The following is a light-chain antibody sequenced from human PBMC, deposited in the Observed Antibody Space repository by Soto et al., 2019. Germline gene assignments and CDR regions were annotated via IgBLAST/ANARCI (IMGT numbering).Light chain of an antibody. CDR1: SSNIGSSF. V-gene: IGLV1-47*01. Sequence: QSVLTQPPSASGTPGQMVTISCSGSSSNIGSSFVYWYLQLPGTAPKLLISRNNQRPSGVPARFSGSKSGTSASLAIGGLGSDDEADYFCAAWDDGLSVVVFGGGTKLTVL. J-gene: IGLJ2*01. CDR2: RNN. CDR3: AAWDDGLSVVV.